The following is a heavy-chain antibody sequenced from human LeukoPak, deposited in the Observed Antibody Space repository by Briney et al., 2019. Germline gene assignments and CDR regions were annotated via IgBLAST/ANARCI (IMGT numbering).Heavy chain of an antibody. CDR3: AGGTGMDV. J-gene: IGHJ6*02. CDR2: IKQDGSEK. D-gene: IGHD1-1*01. Sequence: GGSLRLSCAASGVTFSSYWMNWVRQAPGKGLEWVAIIKQDGSEKYYVDFVKGRFSISRDSAKNSLYLQMNSLGADDTAVYYCAGGTGMDVWGQGTPVTVSS. CDR1: GVTFSSYW. V-gene: IGHV3-7*05.